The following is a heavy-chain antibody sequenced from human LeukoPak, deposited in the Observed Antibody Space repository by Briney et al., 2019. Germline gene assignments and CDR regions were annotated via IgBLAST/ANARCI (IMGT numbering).Heavy chain of an antibody. CDR1: GFTFSSYA. D-gene: IGHD2-2*01. CDR3: AKDSSTNFIDY. J-gene: IGHJ4*02. Sequence: PGGSLRLSCAASGFTFSSYAMSWVRQAPGKGLECVSALSGSGDSTYYADSVKGRFTISRDNSKNTLCLQMNSLRAEDTAVYYCAKDSSTNFIDYWGQGTLVTVSS. V-gene: IGHV3-23*01. CDR2: LSGSGDST.